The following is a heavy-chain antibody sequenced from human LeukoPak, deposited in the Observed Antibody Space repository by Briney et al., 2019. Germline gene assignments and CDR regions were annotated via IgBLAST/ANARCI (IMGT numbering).Heavy chain of an antibody. CDR1: GFTFSNYW. CDR2: INTDESST. CDR3: AKDLGSSGWYIDY. J-gene: IGHJ4*02. Sequence: GGSLRLSCAASGFTFSNYWMHWVRQAPGKGLVWVSCINTDESSTRYADSVKGRFTISRDNAKNTLYLQMNSLRAEDTAVYYCAKDLGSSGWYIDYWGQGTLVTVSS. V-gene: IGHV3-74*01. D-gene: IGHD6-19*01.